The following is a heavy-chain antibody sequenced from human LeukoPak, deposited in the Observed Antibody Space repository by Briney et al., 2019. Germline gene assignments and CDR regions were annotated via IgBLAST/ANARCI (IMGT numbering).Heavy chain of an antibody. CDR1: GGSFSGYY. CDR2: INHSGST. CDR3: ARAHILTGYSPSDY. D-gene: IGHD3-9*01. Sequence: SETLSLTCAVYGGSFSGYYWSRIRQPPGKGLEWIGEINHSGSTNYNPSLKSRVTISVDTSKNQFSLKLSSVTAADTAVYYCARAHILTGYSPSDYWGQGTLVTVSS. V-gene: IGHV4-34*01. J-gene: IGHJ4*02.